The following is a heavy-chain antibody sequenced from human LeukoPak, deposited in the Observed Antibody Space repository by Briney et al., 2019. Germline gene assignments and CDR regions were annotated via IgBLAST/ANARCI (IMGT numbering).Heavy chain of an antibody. CDR2: ISDGGGST. CDR3: AKYISDSVDDALDL. J-gene: IGHJ3*01. V-gene: IGHV3-23*01. Sequence: PGGSLRLSCAAPGFTFSNYAMSWVRQTPGKGLEWVSGISDGGGSTYNADSVDGRFTISRDNSKTTLSLEMHGLRADDAAVYYCAKYISDSVDDALDLWGPGTMVIVS. D-gene: IGHD4-11*01. CDR1: GFTFSNYA.